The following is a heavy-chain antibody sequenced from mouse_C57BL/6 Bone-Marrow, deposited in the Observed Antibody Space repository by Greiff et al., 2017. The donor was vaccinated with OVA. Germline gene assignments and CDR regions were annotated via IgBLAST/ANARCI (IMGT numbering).Heavy chain of an antibody. CDR2: INPNNGGT. J-gene: IGHJ4*01. V-gene: IGHV1-26*01. CDR1: GYTFTDYY. D-gene: IGHD1-1*01. Sequence: VQLQQSGPELVKPGASVKISCKASGYTFTDYYMNWVKQSHGKSLEWIGDINPNNGGTSYNQKFKGKATLTVDKSSSTAYMELRSLTSEDSAVYYCAREDYGPYYYAMDYWGQGTSVTVSS. CDR3: AREDYGPYYYAMDY.